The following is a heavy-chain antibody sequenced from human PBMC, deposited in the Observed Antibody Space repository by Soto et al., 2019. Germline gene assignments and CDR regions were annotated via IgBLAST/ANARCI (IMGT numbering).Heavy chain of an antibody. J-gene: IGHJ5*02. Sequence: GASVKVSCKASGGTFSSYATSWVRQAPGQGLEWMGGIIPIFGTANYAQKFQGRVTITADESTSTAYMELSSLRSEDTAVYYCAREASGWKYNWFDPWGQGTLVTVSS. CDR2: IIPIFGTA. V-gene: IGHV1-69*13. CDR3: AREASGWKYNWFDP. CDR1: GGTFSSYA. D-gene: IGHD6-19*01.